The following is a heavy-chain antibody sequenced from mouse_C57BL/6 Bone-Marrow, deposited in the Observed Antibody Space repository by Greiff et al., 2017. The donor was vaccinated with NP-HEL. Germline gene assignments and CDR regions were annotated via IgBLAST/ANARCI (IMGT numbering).Heavy chain of an antibody. CDR2: IDPSDSYT. CDR3: AREAFSPYYAMDY. Sequence: VQLQQSGVELVRPGTSVKLSCKASGYTFTSYWMHWVKQRPGQGLEWIGVIDPSDSYTNYNQKFKGKATLTVDTSSSTAYMQLSSLTSEDSAVYYCAREAFSPYYAMDYWGQGTSVTVSS. J-gene: IGHJ4*01. CDR1: GYTFTSYW. D-gene: IGHD6-1*01. V-gene: IGHV1-59*01.